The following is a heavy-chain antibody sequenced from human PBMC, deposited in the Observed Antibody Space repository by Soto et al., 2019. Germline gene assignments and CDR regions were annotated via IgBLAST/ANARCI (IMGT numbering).Heavy chain of an antibody. CDR1: RGSISGSY. Sequence: QVQLQESGPGLVKPSETLSLTCTVSRGSISGSYWSWIRQPPGKGLEWIGCIFHTGGTTYSPALNSRVTISLDTSKSQFSLNLRSVTAADTAVYYCARWAGFNRGSNYFDYWGQGTPVTVSS. CDR3: ARWAGFNRGSNYFDY. D-gene: IGHD1-26*01. J-gene: IGHJ4*02. CDR2: IFHTGGT. V-gene: IGHV4-59*01.